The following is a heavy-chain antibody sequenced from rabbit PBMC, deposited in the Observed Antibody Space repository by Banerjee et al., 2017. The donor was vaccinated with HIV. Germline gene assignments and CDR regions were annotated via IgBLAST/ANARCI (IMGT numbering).Heavy chain of an antibody. D-gene: IGHD2-1*01. CDR2: IDAGSSGNT. CDR1: GFSFSNKYV. CDR3: VKGSYDDYGGKYFNL. V-gene: IGHV1S45*01. J-gene: IGHJ4*01. Sequence: QEQLEESGGDLVKPEGSLTLTCTASGFSFSNKYVMCWVRQAPGKGLEWIACIDAGSSGNTAYASWAKGRFTISKTSSTTVTLQMTSLAAADTATYFCVKGSYDDYGGKYFNLWGPGTLVTVS.